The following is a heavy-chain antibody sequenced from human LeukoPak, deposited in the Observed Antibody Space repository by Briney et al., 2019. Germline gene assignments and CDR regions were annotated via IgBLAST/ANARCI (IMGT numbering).Heavy chain of an antibody. D-gene: IGHD3-22*01. J-gene: IGHJ4*02. CDR3: ARTYYYDTSAVFGH. Sequence: GGSLRLSCAASGFTFSTYSMDWVRQAPGKGLEWVSSINSGSSYINYADSVRGRFTISRDNAKNSLYLQMNSLRAEDTAVYYCARTYYYDTSAVFGHWGQGALVTVSS. CDR1: GFTFSTYS. CDR2: INSGSSYI. V-gene: IGHV3-21*01.